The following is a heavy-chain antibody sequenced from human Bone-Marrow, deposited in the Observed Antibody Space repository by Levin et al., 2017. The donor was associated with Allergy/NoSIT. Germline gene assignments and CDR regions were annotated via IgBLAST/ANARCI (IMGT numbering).Heavy chain of an antibody. V-gene: IGHV4-34*01. Sequence: SETLSLTCAVYGGSFSGYYWSWIRQPPGKGLEWIGEINHSGSTNYNPSLKSRVTISVDTSKNQFSLKLSSVTAADTAVYYCARVGYIRKSGNFDYWGQGTLVTVSS. J-gene: IGHJ4*02. CDR1: GGSFSGYY. CDR2: INHSGST. D-gene: IGHD5-12*01. CDR3: ARVGYIRKSGNFDY.